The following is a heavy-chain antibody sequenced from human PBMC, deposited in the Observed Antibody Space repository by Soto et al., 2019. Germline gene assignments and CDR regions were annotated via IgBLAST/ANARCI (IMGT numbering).Heavy chain of an antibody. Sequence: GGSLRLSCAASGFTFSSYGMHWVRQAPGKGLEWVAVISYDGSNKYYADSVKGRFTISRDNSKNTLYLQMNSLRAEDTAVYYCAKPLTWLSGYYGMDVWGQGTTVTVSS. D-gene: IGHD3-22*01. CDR2: ISYDGSNK. J-gene: IGHJ6*02. V-gene: IGHV3-30*18. CDR3: AKPLTWLSGYYGMDV. CDR1: GFTFSSYG.